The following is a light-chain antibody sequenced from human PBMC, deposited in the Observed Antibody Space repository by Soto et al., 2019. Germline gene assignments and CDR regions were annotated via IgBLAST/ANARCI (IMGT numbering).Light chain of an antibody. CDR2: GAS. CDR3: QQYGSSPPFT. CDR1: QSVSSNY. V-gene: IGKV3-20*01. Sequence: IVLTQSPGTLSLSPGERATLSCRASQSVSSNYLAWYQHKPGQAPRLLIYGASSRATGIPDRFSGSGSGTDFTLTISRLEPEDFGVYYCQQYGSSPPFTFGPGTRVDVK. J-gene: IGKJ3*01.